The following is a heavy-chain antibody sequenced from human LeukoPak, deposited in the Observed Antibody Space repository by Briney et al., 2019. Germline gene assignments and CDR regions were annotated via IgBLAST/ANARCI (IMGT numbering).Heavy chain of an antibody. Sequence: SETLSLTCTVPGGSISSGGYYWSWIRQHPGKGLEWIGYIYYSGSTYYNPSLKSRVTISVDTSKNQFSLKLSSVTAADTAVYYCARSAMGGYSKLDAFDIWGQGTMVTVSS. CDR3: ARSAMGGYSKLDAFDI. J-gene: IGHJ3*02. D-gene: IGHD5-12*01. CDR2: IYYSGST. CDR1: GGSISSGGYY. V-gene: IGHV4-31*03.